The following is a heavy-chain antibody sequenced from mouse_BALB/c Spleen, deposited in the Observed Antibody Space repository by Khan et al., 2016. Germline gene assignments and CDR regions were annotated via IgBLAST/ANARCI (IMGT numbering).Heavy chain of an antibody. J-gene: IGHJ4*01. Sequence: VQLQQSGPELVKPGASVKISCKASGYSFTGYYMYWVKQSHEKSLEWIGRINPNNGGSYSNQKFKGKAILTVDKSSSTAYLELRSLTSDDSAVYYCLRDAMDYWGQGTSVTVSS. CDR3: LRDAMDY. D-gene: IGHD1-1*01. CDR1: GYSFTGYY. V-gene: IGHV1-18*01. CDR2: INPNNGGS.